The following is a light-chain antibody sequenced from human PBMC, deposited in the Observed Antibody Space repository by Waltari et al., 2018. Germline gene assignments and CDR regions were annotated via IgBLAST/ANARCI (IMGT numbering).Light chain of an antibody. J-gene: IGKJ3*01. V-gene: IGKV4-1*01. CDR3: QQYDSTPHT. CDR2: LAS. Sequence: DLVMTLSPDSLAVSLGDRATINCKSSQSVLYSSHHNNYFAWYQQKPGQPPKLLINLASARESGVPDRCSGSGSGTDFTRTISSLQAEDVAVYYCQQYDSTPHTFGPGTKVDIK. CDR1: QSVLYSSHHNNY.